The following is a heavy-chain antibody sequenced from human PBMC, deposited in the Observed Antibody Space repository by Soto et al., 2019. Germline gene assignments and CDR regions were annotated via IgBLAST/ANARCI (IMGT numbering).Heavy chain of an antibody. CDR3: ARDLYGDYPLYYGMDV. Sequence: ASVKVSCKASGYTFTGYYMLWVRQAPGQGLEWMGWINPNSGGTNYAQKFQGWVTMTRDTSISTAYMELSRLRSDDTAVYYCARDLYGDYPLYYGMDVWGQGTTVTVSS. V-gene: IGHV1-2*04. CDR1: GYTFTGYY. J-gene: IGHJ6*02. CDR2: INPNSGGT. D-gene: IGHD4-17*01.